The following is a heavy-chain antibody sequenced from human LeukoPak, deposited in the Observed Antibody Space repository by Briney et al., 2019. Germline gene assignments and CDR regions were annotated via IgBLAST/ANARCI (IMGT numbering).Heavy chain of an antibody. J-gene: IGHJ4*02. CDR3: ARDSGWYDY. Sequence: GGSLRLSCAASGFTFSSFVVHWVRQAPGKGLEWVAFIWYDGSKKYYADSVKGRFTISRDNAKNSLYLQMNSLRAEDTAVYYCARDSGWYDYWGQGTLVTVSS. D-gene: IGHD6-19*01. V-gene: IGHV3-33*01. CDR1: GFTFSSFV. CDR2: IWYDGSKK.